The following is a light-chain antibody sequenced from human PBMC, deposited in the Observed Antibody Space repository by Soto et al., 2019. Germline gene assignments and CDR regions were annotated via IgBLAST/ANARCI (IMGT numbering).Light chain of an antibody. CDR2: LNSDGSH. Sequence: QSVLTQSPSASASPGASVKLTCTLSSGHSSYAIAWHQQQPEKGPPYLMKLNSDGSHSKGDGIPDRFSGSSSGAERYLTISSLQSEDEADYCCQTWGTGLVFGGGTKLTVL. CDR3: QTWGTGLV. CDR1: SGHSSYA. J-gene: IGLJ2*01. V-gene: IGLV4-69*01.